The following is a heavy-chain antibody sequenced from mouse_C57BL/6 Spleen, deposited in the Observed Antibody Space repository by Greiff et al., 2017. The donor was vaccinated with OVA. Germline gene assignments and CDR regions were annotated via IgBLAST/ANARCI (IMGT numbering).Heavy chain of an antibody. CDR1: GFTFSSYA. CDR2: ISSGGDYI. D-gene: IGHD3-2*02. CDR3: TRDQGQGAMDY. V-gene: IGHV5-9-1*02. J-gene: IGHJ4*01. Sequence: EVKVVESGEGLVKPGGSLKLSCAASGFTFSSYAMSWVRQTPEKRLEWVAYISSGGDYIYYADTVKGRFTISRDNARNPLYLQLSSLKSEDTAMYYCTRDQGQGAMDYWGQGTSVTVSS.